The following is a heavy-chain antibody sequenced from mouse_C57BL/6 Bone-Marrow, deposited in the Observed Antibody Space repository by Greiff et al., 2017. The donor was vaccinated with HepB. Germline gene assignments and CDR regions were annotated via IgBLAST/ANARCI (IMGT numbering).Heavy chain of an antibody. CDR2: IYPRSGNT. V-gene: IGHV1-81*01. CDR1: GYTFTSYG. Sequence: QVHVKQSGAELARPGASVKLSCKASGYTFTSYGISWVKQRTGQGLEWIGEIYPRSGNTYYNEKFKGKATLTADKSSSTAYMELRSLTSEDSAVYFSARITTVYYFDYWGQGTTLTVSS. D-gene: IGHD1-1*01. CDR3: ARITTVYYFDY. J-gene: IGHJ2*01.